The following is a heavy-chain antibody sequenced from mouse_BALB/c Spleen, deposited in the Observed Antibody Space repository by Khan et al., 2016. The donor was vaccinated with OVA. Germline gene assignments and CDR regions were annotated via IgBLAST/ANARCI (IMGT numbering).Heavy chain of an antibody. Sequence: QVQLQQSGAELARPGASVKMSCKASGYTSTSYTMHWAKQRPGQGLEWIGYINPSSGYTKYNQKFKDKATLTADKTSSTAYMQLSSLTSEDSAVYYYARTHERWGQGTTLTVYS. J-gene: IGHJ2*01. V-gene: IGHV1-4*01. CDR2: INPSSGYT. CDR1: GYTSTSYT. CDR3: ARTHER.